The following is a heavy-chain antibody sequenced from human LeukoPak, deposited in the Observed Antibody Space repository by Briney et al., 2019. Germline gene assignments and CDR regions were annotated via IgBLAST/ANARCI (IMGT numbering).Heavy chain of an antibody. CDR3: AKDSGH. Sequence: GGSLRLSCLVSGFSVSHNYVSWVRQAPGKGLEWVSAISGSGGSTYYADSVKGRFTISRDNSKNTLYLQMNSLRAEDTAVYYCAKDSGHWGQGTLVTVSS. V-gene: IGHV3-23*01. CDR1: GFSVSHNY. J-gene: IGHJ4*02. CDR2: ISGSGGST.